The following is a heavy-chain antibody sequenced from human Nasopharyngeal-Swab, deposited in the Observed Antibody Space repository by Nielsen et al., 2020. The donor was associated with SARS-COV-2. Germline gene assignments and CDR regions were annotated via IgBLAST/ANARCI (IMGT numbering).Heavy chain of an antibody. V-gene: IGHV4-34*01. D-gene: IGHD3-3*01. CDR2: INHSGST. J-gene: IGHJ5*02. CDR3: ARGLGKQITIFEVVIAYNWFDP. Sequence: VRQMPGKGLEWIGEINHSGSTNYNPSLKSRVTISVDTSKNQFSLKLNSVTAADTAVYYCARGLGKQITIFEVVIAYNWFDPWGQGTLVTVSS.